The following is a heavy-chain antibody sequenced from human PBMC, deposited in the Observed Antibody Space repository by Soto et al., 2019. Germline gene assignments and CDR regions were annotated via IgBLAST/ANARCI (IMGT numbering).Heavy chain of an antibody. CDR3: ANTLYYDSSHLDY. J-gene: IGHJ4*02. D-gene: IGHD3-22*01. V-gene: IGHV3-30*18. CDR2: ISYDGSNK. CDR1: GFTFSSYG. Sequence: PGGSLRLSCAASGFTFSSYGMHWVRQAPGKGLEWVAVISYDGSNKYYADSVKGRFTISRDNSKNTLYLQMNSLRAEDTAVYYCANTLYYDSSHLDYWGQGTLVTVSS.